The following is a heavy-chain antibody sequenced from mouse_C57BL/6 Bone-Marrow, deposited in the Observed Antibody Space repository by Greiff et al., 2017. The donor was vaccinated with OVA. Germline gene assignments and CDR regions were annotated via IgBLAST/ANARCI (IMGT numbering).Heavy chain of an antibody. D-gene: IGHD1-1*01. CDR2: IWTGGGT. V-gene: IGHV2-9-1*01. Sequence: QVQLQQSGPGLVAPSQSLSITCTVSGFSLTSYAISWVRQPPGKGLEWLGVIWTGGGTNYNSALKSRLSISKDNSKSQVFLKMNSLQTDDTARYYCARLGYYGSRSYSNYRGAMDYWGQGTSVTVSS. CDR1: GFSLTSYA. J-gene: IGHJ4*01. CDR3: ARLGYYGSRSYSNYRGAMDY.